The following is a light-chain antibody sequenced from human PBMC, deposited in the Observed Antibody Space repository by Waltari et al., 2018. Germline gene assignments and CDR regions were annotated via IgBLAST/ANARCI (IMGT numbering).Light chain of an antibody. CDR2: ATS. J-gene: IGKJ1*01. V-gene: IGKV1-39*01. CDR3: EHYYEFPRM. Sequence: DIQMAQSPSSLSASVGDRVTITCRASQNIRNYLNWYQKKPGKAPKLLISATSSLQSGVPSRFSGSGSGTEFTLTISSLQPEDFATYYCEHYYEFPRMFGQGTKVEIK. CDR1: QNIRNY.